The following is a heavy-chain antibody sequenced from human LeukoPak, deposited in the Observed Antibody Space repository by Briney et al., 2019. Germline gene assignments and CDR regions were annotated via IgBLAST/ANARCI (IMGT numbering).Heavy chain of an antibody. CDR1: GFTFDKFA. J-gene: IGHJ4*02. CDR2: MSDSGGRT. CDR3: ARVIGIAAAGLDY. Sequence: GGSLRLSCAASGFTFDKFALNWVRQAPGKGLEWVSGMSDSGGRTYHADSVKGRFTISRDNAKNSLYLQMNSLRAEDTAVYYCARVIGIAAAGLDYWGQGTLVTVSS. D-gene: IGHD6-13*01. V-gene: IGHV3-23*01.